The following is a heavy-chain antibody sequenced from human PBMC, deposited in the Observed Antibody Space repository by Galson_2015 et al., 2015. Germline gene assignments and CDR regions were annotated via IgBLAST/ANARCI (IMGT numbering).Heavy chain of an antibody. D-gene: IGHD5-12*01. Sequence: SVKVSCKASGYTFTSYYLHWVRQAPGQGLEWMGIINPSGGSIRYARKFQGRVSLTRDTSASTVYMELSSLRYEDTAVYYCARDRRVYSGYDSNWGLVRHNWFDPWGQGTLVTVSS. CDR1: GYTFTSYY. V-gene: IGHV1-46*01. J-gene: IGHJ5*02. CDR2: INPSGGSI. CDR3: ARDRRVYSGYDSNWGLVRHNWFDP.